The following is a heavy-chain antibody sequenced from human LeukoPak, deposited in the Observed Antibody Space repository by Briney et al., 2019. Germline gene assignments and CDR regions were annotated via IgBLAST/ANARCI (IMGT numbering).Heavy chain of an antibody. CDR3: PGGDSSRSQWAY. D-gene: IGHD2-2*01. J-gene: IGHJ4*02. CDR2: IRPDGSEQ. V-gene: IGHV3-7*01. Sequence: GGSLRLSCAASGFPFSSFWMNWVRQTPARGLEWLANIRPDGSEQYYVDSVRGRFTISRDNAKNYVYLDMNTLRVDDTGVYYCPGGDSSRSQWAYWGQGTLVSVSS. CDR1: GFPFSSFW.